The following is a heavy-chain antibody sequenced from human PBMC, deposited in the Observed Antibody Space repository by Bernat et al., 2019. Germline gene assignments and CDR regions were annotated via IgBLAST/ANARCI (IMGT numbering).Heavy chain of an antibody. Sequence: EVQLVESGGGVVQPGGSLRLSCAASGFTFSSYVMYWVRQAPGEGLEYVSAISSDGISTYYSNSMKGRFTISRDNSKNTLYLQMGSLRAEDMAVYYCARGGRSGYCSGGSCFRIDSWGQGTLVTVSS. CDR3: ARGGRSGYCSGGSCFRIDS. CDR1: GFTFSSYV. V-gene: IGHV3-64*01. J-gene: IGHJ4*02. CDR2: ISSDGIST. D-gene: IGHD2-15*01.